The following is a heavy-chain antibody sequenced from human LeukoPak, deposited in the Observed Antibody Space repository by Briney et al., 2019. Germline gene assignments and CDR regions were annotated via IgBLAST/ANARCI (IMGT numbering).Heavy chain of an antibody. CDR3: AADLGYCSGGSCHRARFDY. CDR2: IKKKSDGGTT. Sequence: GGSLRLSCAASGFTFSHAWMSWVRQAPGKGLEGVGRIKKKSDGGTTDYAAHVKGRFTISTDDSKNTLYLQMSGLKTEDTAVYHCAADLGYCSGGSCHRARFDYWGQGILVTVSS. CDR1: GFTFSHAW. J-gene: IGHJ4*02. D-gene: IGHD2-15*01. V-gene: IGHV3-15*01.